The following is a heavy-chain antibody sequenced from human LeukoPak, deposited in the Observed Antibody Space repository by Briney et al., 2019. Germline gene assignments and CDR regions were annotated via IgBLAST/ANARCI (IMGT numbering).Heavy chain of an antibody. Sequence: PSEALSLTCAVSGGSIGSYYWSWLRQPPGRGLEWIGYIYYSGTTNYNPSLKSRVTISVDTSKNQFSLKLTSVTAADTAVYYCAREDPQTTVPEGLDVWGKGTMVTVSS. D-gene: IGHD4-17*01. V-gene: IGHV4-59*01. CDR3: AREDPQTTVPEGLDV. J-gene: IGHJ6*04. CDR1: GGSIGSYY. CDR2: IYYSGTT.